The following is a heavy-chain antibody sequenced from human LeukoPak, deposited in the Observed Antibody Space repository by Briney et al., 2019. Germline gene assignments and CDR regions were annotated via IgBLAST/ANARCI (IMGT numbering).Heavy chain of an antibody. J-gene: IGHJ5*02. CDR3: ARAAVAGPGPRNWFDP. D-gene: IGHD6-19*01. V-gene: IGHV4-39*07. CDR2: IYYSGST. CDR1: GGSISSSSYY. Sequence: PSETLSLTCTVSGGSISSSSYYWGWIRQPPGKGLEWIGSIYYSGSTYYNPSLKSRVTISVDTSKNQFSLKLSSVTAADTAVYYCARAAVAGPGPRNWFDPWGQGTLVTVSS.